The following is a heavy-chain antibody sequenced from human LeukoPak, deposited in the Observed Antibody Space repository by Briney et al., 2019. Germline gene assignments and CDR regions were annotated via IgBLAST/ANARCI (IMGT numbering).Heavy chain of an antibody. CDR1: GYTFTSYG. V-gene: IGHV1-18*01. CDR2: ISAYNGNT. J-gene: IGHJ6*02. CDR3: AREGDYGDYVGYYYGMDV. Sequence: GASVKVSCKASGYTFTSYGISWVRQAPGQGLEWMGWISAYNGNTNYAQKLQGRVTMTTDTSTSTAYMELRSLRSDDTAVYYCAREGDYGDYVGYYYGMDVWGQGTTVTVSS. D-gene: IGHD4-17*01.